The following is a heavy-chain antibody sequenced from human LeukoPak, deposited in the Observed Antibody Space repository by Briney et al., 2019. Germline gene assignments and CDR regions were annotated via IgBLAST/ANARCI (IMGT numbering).Heavy chain of an antibody. CDR1: GYTFTSYG. D-gene: IGHD1-26*01. CDR2: ISAYNGNT. CDR3: ATDRTRRIVGATPFDY. Sequence: ASVKVSCKASGYTFTSYGISWVRQAPGQGLEWMGWISAYNGNTNYAQKLQGRVTMTTDTSTSTAYMELRSLRSEDTAVYYCATDRTRRIVGATPFDYWGQGTLVAVSS. J-gene: IGHJ4*02. V-gene: IGHV1-18*01.